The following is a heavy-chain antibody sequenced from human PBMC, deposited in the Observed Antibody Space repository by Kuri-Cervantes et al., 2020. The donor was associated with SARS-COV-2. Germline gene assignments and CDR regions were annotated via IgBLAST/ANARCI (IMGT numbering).Heavy chain of an antibody. D-gene: IGHD3-16*02. CDR3: ARLIAPGESSGSGWNDY. CDR2: ISRSSYI. V-gene: IGHV3-21*01. CDR1: GLPFNFNSYS. J-gene: IGHJ4*02. Sequence: GESLKISSAASGLPFNFNSYSMNWVRQAPGEGLEWVSSISRSSYIFYADSVKGRFTMSRDNAKNSLYLQMNSLSAEDTSEYYCARLIAPGESSGSGWNDYWGQGTLVTVSS.